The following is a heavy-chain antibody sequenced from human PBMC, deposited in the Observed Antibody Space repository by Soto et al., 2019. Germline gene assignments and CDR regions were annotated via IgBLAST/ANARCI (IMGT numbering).Heavy chain of an antibody. J-gene: IGHJ4*02. Sequence: EVQLVESGGGLVQPGGSRRLSCAASGFTFSNYWMHWVRQAPGKGLVWVSHVNSDGSSTNYADSVKGRFTISRDNAKNTLYLQMNSLRAEDTAVYYCAKWSRFGDWLWGQGTLVTVSS. D-gene: IGHD3-10*01. CDR1: GFTFSNYW. V-gene: IGHV3-74*01. CDR3: AKWSRFGDWL. CDR2: VNSDGSST.